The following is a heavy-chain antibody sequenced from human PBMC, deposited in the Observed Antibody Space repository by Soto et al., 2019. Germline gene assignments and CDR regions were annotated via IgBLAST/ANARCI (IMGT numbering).Heavy chain of an antibody. D-gene: IGHD3-10*01. V-gene: IGHV4-4*01. CDR1: GVSISSGNW. CDR2: IFHDGTA. J-gene: IGHJ4*02. CDR3: ARLVYDTRLNYMYFDF. Sequence: LSLTFAVSGVSISSGNWWTWVRQSPQRGLEYIGEIFHDGTANYYPSFERRVAISVDTSKNQFSLKLTSVTAADTAIYFCARLVYDTRLNYMYFDFWGQGTLVTVSS.